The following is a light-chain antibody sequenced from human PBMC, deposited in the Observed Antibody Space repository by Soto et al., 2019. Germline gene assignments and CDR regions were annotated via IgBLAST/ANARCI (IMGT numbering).Light chain of an antibody. V-gene: IGLV1-44*01. CDR1: SSNIGRNT. CDR2: SNN. CDR3: AAWDDSLNGPV. Sequence: QAVVTQPPSASGTPGQRVTVSCSGRSSNIGRNTVNWYQQFPGTAPKLLIYSNNQRPSGVPDRFSGSKSGTSASLAISGLQSEDEADYCCAAWDDSLNGPVFGGGTKLTVL. J-gene: IGLJ2*01.